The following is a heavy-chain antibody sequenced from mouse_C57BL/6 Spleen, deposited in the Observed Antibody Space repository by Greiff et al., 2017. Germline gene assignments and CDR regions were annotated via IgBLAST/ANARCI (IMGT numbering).Heavy chain of an antibody. D-gene: IGHD1-1*01. Sequence: EVQGVASGGGLVKPGGSLKLSCAASGFTFSDYGMHWVRQAPEKGLEWVAYISSGSSTIYYADTVKGRFTISRDNAKNTLFLQMTSLRSEDTAMYYCARDHYYGSSYDGFAYWGQGTLVTVSA. CDR1: GFTFSDYG. V-gene: IGHV5-17*01. CDR3: ARDHYYGSSYDGFAY. J-gene: IGHJ3*01. CDR2: ISSGSSTI.